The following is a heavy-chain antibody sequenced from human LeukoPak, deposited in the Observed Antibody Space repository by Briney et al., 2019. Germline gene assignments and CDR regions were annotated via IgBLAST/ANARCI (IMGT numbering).Heavy chain of an antibody. J-gene: IGHJ4*02. CDR2: FDPEDGET. CDR1: GYTLTELS. V-gene: IGHV1-24*01. Sequence: ASVKVSCKVSGYTLTELSMHWVRQAPGKGLEWMGGFDPEDGETIYAQKFQGRVTMTEDTSTDTAYMELSSLRSEDTAVYYCATLYSGSYYPFHFDYWGQGTLVTVSS. D-gene: IGHD1-26*01. CDR3: ATLYSGSYYPFHFDY.